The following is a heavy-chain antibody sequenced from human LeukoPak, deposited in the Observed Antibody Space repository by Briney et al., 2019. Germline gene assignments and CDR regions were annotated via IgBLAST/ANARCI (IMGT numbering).Heavy chain of an antibody. Sequence: GGSLRLSCAASGFTFDDYAMHWVRQAPGEGLEWVSGISWNSGSIGYADSVKGRFTIPRDNAKNSLYLQMNSLRAEDMALYYCARRSGDDAFDIWGQGTMVTVSS. CDR2: ISWNSGSI. J-gene: IGHJ3*02. CDR1: GFTFDDYA. CDR3: ARRSGDDAFDI. V-gene: IGHV3-9*03. D-gene: IGHD3-10*01.